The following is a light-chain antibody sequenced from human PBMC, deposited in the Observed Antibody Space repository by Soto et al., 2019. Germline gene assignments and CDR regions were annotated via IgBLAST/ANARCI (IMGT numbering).Light chain of an antibody. Sequence: DIRMTQSPSSLSASVGDRVTITCRASQGISNYLAWYQQKPGKVPKLLIYAASTLQSGVPSRFSGSGSGTDFTLTISSLQPEDVATYYCHKYNSARLTFGGGTKVEIK. CDR2: AAS. CDR1: QGISNY. J-gene: IGKJ4*01. CDR3: HKYNSARLT. V-gene: IGKV1-27*01.